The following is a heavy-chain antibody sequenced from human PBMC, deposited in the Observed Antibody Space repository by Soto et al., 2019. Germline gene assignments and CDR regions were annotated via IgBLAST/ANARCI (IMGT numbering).Heavy chain of an antibody. J-gene: IGHJ4*02. CDR2: IDTRGGT. Sequence: GGSLRLSCVASGFTFSTSAMVWVRQAPGEGLEWVSSIDTRGGTYYTDSVKGRFTISRDNSKNTLYLQMNSLRAEDTAIFYCAKQVVVATIANYFDYWGQGTLVTVSS. CDR1: GFTFSTSA. V-gene: IGHV3-23*01. D-gene: IGHD2-21*02. CDR3: AKQVVVATIANYFDY.